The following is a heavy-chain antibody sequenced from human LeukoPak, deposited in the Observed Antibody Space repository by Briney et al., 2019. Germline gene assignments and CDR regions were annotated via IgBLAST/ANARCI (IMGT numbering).Heavy chain of an antibody. Sequence: GESLKISCKGSGYSFNSNWIDWVRQMPGKGLEWMGIIYPGDSDTRYSPSFQGQVTISADKSISTAYLQWSSLKASDTAMYYCATMVMTTRAFDYWGQGTLVTVSS. CDR1: GYSFNSNW. CDR2: IYPGDSDT. CDR3: ATMVMTTRAFDY. V-gene: IGHV5-51*01. D-gene: IGHD4/OR15-4a*01. J-gene: IGHJ4*02.